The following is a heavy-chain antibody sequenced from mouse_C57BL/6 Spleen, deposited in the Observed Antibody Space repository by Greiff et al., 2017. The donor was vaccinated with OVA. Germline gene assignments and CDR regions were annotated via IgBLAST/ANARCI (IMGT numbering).Heavy chain of an antibody. CDR2: INPYNGGT. Sequence: EVQLQESGPVLVKPGASVKMSCKASGYTFTDYYMNWVKQSHGKSLEWIGVINPYNGGTSYNQKFKGKATLTVDKSSSTAYMELNSLTSEDSAVYYCARRAGHYYAMDYWGQGTSVTVSS. J-gene: IGHJ4*01. CDR1: GYTFTDYY. V-gene: IGHV1-19*01. D-gene: IGHD3-3*01. CDR3: ARRAGHYYAMDY.